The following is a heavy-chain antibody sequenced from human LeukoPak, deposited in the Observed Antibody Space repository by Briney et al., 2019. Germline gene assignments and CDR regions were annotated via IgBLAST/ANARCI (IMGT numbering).Heavy chain of an antibody. J-gene: IGHJ5*02. CDR3: GRVFGGGTNWFDP. V-gene: IGHV3-7*02. CDR1: GFTLSSYW. D-gene: IGHD3-16*01. CDR2: INRDGSEK. Sequence: PGGSQRLSCAASGFTLSSYWMSWVRQAPGKGLECVANINRDGSEKYYVHSVKGRFTISRDNAKHSLYLQMNSLRGEDRFFYYLGRVFGGGTNWFDPWGQGTLVTVSS.